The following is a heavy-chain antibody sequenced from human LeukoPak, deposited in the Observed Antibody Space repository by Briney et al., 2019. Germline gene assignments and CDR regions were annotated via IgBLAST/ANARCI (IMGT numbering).Heavy chain of an antibody. CDR2: ISSSGSTI. CDR3: AGFDALGHFDY. CDR1: GFTFSSYE. V-gene: IGHV3-48*03. Sequence: GSLRLSCAASGFTFSSYEMNWVRQAPGKGLAWSSYISSSGSTIYYADSVKGRFTISRDNAKNSLYLQMNSLRAEDTAVYYCAGFDALGHFDYWGQGTLVTVSS. J-gene: IGHJ4*02. D-gene: IGHD2/OR15-2a*01.